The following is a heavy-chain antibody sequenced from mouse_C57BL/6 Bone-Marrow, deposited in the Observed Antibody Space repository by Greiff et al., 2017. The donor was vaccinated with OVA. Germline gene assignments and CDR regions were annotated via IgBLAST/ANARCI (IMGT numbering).Heavy chain of an antibody. D-gene: IGHD1-1*01. J-gene: IGHJ1*03. V-gene: IGHV1-39*01. CDR3: ASFITTVVAPHWYFDV. Sequence: EVKLQQSGPELVKPGASVKISCKASGYSFTDYNMNWVKQSNGKSLEWIGVINPNYGTTSYNQKFKGKATLTVDQSSSTAYMQLNSLTSEDSAVYYCASFITTVVAPHWYFDVWGTGTTVTVSS. CDR2: INPNYGTT. CDR1: GYSFTDYN.